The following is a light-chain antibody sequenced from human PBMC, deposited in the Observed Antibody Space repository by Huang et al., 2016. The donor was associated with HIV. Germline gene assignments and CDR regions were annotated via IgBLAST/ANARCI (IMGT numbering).Light chain of an antibody. J-gene: IGKJ4*01. CDR1: QNVGTS. CDR3: QHSDGLSPLT. V-gene: IGKV1-8*01. Sequence: IRMTQSPSSLSASTGDRVTITCRASQNVGTSLAWYQQRPGRAPCLLIYDASTLQRGVPSRFSGSGARTVFTLTIGCLQVEDAATYYCQHSDGLSPLTFGG. CDR2: DAS.